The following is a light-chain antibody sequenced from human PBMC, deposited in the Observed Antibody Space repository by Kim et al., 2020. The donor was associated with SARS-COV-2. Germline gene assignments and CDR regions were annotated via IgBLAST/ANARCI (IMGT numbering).Light chain of an antibody. V-gene: IGKV3-20*01. J-gene: IGKJ2*03. CDR3: QQHGSTPHS. CDR2: GAS. CDR1: QSFSSSY. Sequence: LSPGERATLSCMASQSFSSSYVAWYQQKPGQAPRLLIFGASSRATGIPDRFSGSGSGTDFTLSISRLEPEDFAVYYCQQHGSTPHSFGQGTKLEI.